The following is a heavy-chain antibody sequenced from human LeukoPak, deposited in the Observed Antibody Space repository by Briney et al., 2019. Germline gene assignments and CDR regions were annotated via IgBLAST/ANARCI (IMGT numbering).Heavy chain of an antibody. D-gene: IGHD3-3*01. CDR2: INGAGGAT. J-gene: IGHJ4*02. CDR1: GFTFSSYA. V-gene: IGHV3-23*01. CDR3: ARDREYDFWSGYFYN. Sequence: QPGGSLRLSCAASGFTFSSYAMSWVRQAPGKGLEWVSIINGAGGATYYADSVKGRFTISRDNSKNTLYLQMNSLRAEDTAVYYCARDREYDFWSGYFYNWGQGTLVTVSS.